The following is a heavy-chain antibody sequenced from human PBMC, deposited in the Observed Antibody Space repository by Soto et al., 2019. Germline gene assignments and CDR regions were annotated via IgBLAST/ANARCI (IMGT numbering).Heavy chain of an antibody. J-gene: IGHJ4*02. CDR3: VRELGMRY. CDR1: GFTFSSYW. CDR2: IKQDGSQK. D-gene: IGHD7-27*01. V-gene: IGHV3-7*03. Sequence: GGSLRLSCAASGFTFSSYWMTWVRQAPGKGLEWVASIKQDGSQKSYVDSVKGRFTIARDDAESSLYLQLSSLRVDDSAMYYCVRELGMRYWGQGTLVTVSS.